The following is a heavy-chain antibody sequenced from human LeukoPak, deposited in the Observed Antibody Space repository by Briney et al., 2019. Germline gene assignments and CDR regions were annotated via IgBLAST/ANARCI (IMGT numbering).Heavy chain of an antibody. D-gene: IGHD5-24*01. V-gene: IGHV6-1*01. CDR3: ARGYNYALDY. CDR2: TYYRSKWYD. CDR1: GDSVSSNSVA. Sequence: SQTLSLTCAISGDSVSSNSVAWNWIRQSPSRGLEWLGRTYYRSKWYDDYALSVKSRMTVTPDTSKNQSSLQLNSVTPEDTALYYCARGYNYALDYWGQGTLVTVSS. J-gene: IGHJ4*02.